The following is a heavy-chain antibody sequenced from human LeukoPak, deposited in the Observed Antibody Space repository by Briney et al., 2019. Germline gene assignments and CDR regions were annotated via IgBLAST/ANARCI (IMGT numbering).Heavy chain of an antibody. D-gene: IGHD3-22*01. CDR2: MNPNSGNT. V-gene: IGHV1-8*01. Sequence: GASVKVSCKASGYTFTSYDINWVRQATGQGLEWMGWMNPNSGNTGYAQKFQGRVTMTRNTSISTAYMELSSLRSEDTAVYYCARERNYYDSSGFYFGFDYWGQGTLVTVSS. CDR3: ARERNYYDSSGFYFGFDY. CDR1: GYTFTSYD. J-gene: IGHJ4*02.